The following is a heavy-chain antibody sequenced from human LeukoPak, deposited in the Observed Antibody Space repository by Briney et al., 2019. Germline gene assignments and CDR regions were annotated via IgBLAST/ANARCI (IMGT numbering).Heavy chain of an antibody. J-gene: IGHJ4*02. V-gene: IGHV3-9*01. CDR2: ISWDSGSI. CDR3: AKDGQSYCGGDCCFDY. CDR1: GFTFDDYA. D-gene: IGHD2-21*01. Sequence: GGSLRLSCAASGFTFDDYAMHWVRQAPGKGLEWVSGISWDSGSIGYADSVTGRFTISRDNAKNSLYLQMNSLRAEDTAVYYCAKDGQSYCGGDCCFDYWGQGTLVTVSS.